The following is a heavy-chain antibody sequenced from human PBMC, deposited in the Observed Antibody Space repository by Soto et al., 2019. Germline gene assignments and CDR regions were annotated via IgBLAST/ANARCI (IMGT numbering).Heavy chain of an antibody. CDR3: ARSPNIQIAVAGTADY. CDR1: GFTFSSYS. Sequence: EVQLVESGGGLVKPGGSLRLSCAASGFTFSSYSMNWVRQAPGKGLEWVSSISSSSSYIYYADSVKGRFTISRDNAKNSLYLQMNSLRAEDTAVYYCARSPNIQIAVAGTADYWGQGTLVTVSS. CDR2: ISSSSSYI. J-gene: IGHJ4*02. V-gene: IGHV3-21*01. D-gene: IGHD6-19*01.